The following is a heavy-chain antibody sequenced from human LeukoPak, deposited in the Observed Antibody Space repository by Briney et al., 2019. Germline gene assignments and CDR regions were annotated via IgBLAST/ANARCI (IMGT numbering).Heavy chain of an antibody. CDR1: EFIFSNYW. D-gene: IGHD5-24*01. CDR2: IKPDGSEK. Sequence: GGSLGLSCAASEFIFSNYWMSWVRQAPGKGLEWVANIKPDGSEKNYVDSVRGRFTISRDNAKSSVFLQMNSLRAEDTAVYYCARRGYTFDYWGLGTLVTVSS. J-gene: IGHJ4*02. V-gene: IGHV3-7*01. CDR3: ARRGYTFDY.